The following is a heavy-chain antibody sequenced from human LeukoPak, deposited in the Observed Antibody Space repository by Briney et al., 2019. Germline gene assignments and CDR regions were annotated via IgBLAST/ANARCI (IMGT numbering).Heavy chain of an antibody. Sequence: GGSLRLSCAASGFTFSSYAMHWVRQAPGKGLEYVSAISSNGGSTYYANSVKGRFTISRDNSKNTLYLQMGSLRAEDMAVYYCARDKSSYIAAAGTGLFDYWGQGTLATVSS. CDR1: GFTFSSYA. D-gene: IGHD6-13*01. CDR3: ARDKSSYIAAAGTGLFDY. J-gene: IGHJ4*02. CDR2: ISSNGGST. V-gene: IGHV3-64*01.